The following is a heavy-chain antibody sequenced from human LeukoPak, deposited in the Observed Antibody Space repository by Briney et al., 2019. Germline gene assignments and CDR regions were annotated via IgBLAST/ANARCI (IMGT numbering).Heavy chain of an antibody. Sequence: SETLSLTCTVSGGSLTNDSYYWAWIRQPPGKGLEWIGSIYYSGSAYYNPSLKSRVTISVDTSKNQFSLKLTSVTAADTALYYCARHAIDSSHYYLDYFHYWGQGTLVTVSS. CDR3: ARHAIDSSHYYLDYFHY. D-gene: IGHD3-22*01. V-gene: IGHV4-39*01. CDR2: IYYSGSA. J-gene: IGHJ4*02. CDR1: GGSLTNDSYY.